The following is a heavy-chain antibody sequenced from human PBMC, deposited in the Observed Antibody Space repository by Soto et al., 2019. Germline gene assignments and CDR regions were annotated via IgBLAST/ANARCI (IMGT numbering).Heavy chain of an antibody. D-gene: IGHD2-15*01. J-gene: IGHJ6*02. V-gene: IGHV3-21*01. CDR1: GFTFSSYS. Sequence: PGGSLRLSCAASGFTFSSYSMNWVRQAPGKGLEWVSSISSSSSYIYYADSVKGRFTISRDNAKNSLYLQMNSLRAEDTAVYYCARDRGAGVVVVAATEDYYYYGMDVWGQGTTVTVSS. CDR3: ARDRGAGVVVVAATEDYYYYGMDV. CDR2: ISSSSSYI.